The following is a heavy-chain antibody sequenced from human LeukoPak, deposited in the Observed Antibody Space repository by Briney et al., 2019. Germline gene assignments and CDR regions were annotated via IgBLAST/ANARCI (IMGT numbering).Heavy chain of an antibody. V-gene: IGHV3-23*01. Sequence: GGSLRLSCAASGFTFRSYAMSWVRQAPGKGLEWVSAISGSGGSGGSTDYADSVKGRFTISRDNSKNTLYLQMNSLRAEDTAVYYCARVWFGYFFQWGQGALVTVSS. D-gene: IGHD3-10*01. CDR2: ISGSGGSGGST. CDR3: ARVWFGYFFQ. CDR1: GFTFRSYA. J-gene: IGHJ4*02.